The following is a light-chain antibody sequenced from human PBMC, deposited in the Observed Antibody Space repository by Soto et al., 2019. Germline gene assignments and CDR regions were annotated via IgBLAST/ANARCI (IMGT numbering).Light chain of an antibody. CDR3: EQYRSSPPSIT. CDR1: PRVPTK. V-gene: IGKV3-20*01. Sequence: ENVWTKYTENVSLSPGGRFARSRRPRPRVPTKLAWYPHKPGQAPRLLISGASSRASGVPDRFTGSGSGTDLTLTISRLEPEDFAVYYCEQYRSSPPSITIGNGKRL. CDR2: GAS. J-gene: IGKJ5*01.